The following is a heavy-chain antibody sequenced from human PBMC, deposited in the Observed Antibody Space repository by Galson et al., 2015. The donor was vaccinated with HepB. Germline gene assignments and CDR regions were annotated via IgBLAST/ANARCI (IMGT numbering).Heavy chain of an antibody. V-gene: IGHV1-69*04. Sequence: SVKVSCKASGDTFRPYALSWVRQAPGQGLEWIGNIIPIPAKTNYAQEFQGRVLITADRSTSTAYMEMRSLSFEDTAVYYCARTYYGAYQYFYYMDVWEQGTTVTVSS. CDR2: IIPIPAKT. CDR3: ARTYYGAYQYFYYMDV. J-gene: IGHJ6*03. D-gene: IGHD4-17*01. CDR1: GDTFRPYA.